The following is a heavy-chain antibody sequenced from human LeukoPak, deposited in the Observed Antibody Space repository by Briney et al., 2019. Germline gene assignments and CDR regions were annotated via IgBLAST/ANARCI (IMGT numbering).Heavy chain of an antibody. CDR3: ARLTTVVTRNYYYYYMDV. CDR1: GGSISSYY. D-gene: IGHD4-23*01. CDR2: IYTSGST. V-gene: IGHV4-4*07. J-gene: IGHJ6*03. Sequence: SETLSLTCTVSGGSISSYYWSWIRQPAGKGLEWIGRIYTSGSTNYNPSLKSRVTMSVDTSKNQFSLKLSSVTAADTAVYYCARLTTVVTRNYYYYYMDVWGKGTTVTISS.